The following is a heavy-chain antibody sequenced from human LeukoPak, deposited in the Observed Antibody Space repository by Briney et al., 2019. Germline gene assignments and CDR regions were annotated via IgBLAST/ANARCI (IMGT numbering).Heavy chain of an antibody. CDR2: INHSGST. V-gene: IGHV4-34*01. Sequence: SETLSLTCAVYGGSFSGYYWSWIRQPPGKGLEWIGEINHSGSTNYNPSLKSRVTISVDTSKNQFSLKLSSVTAADTAVYYCARGGPGGSGSYLCSWGQGTLVTVSS. CDR3: ARGGPGGSGSYLCS. J-gene: IGHJ4*02. D-gene: IGHD3-10*01. CDR1: GGSFSGYY.